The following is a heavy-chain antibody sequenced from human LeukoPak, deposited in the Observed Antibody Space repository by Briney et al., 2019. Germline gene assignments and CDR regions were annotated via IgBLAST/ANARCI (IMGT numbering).Heavy chain of an antibody. D-gene: IGHD3-10*01. CDR1: GVIFSTYA. Sequence: PGGSLRLSCAASGVIFSTYAMNWVRQAPGKGLEWVSSISGSGGNTYYADSVKGRFTISRDNSKNTLYLQMNSLRADDTAVYYCAKSFSGTFFDYWGQGTLVTIPS. V-gene: IGHV3-23*01. CDR3: AKSFSGTFFDY. CDR2: ISGSGGNT. J-gene: IGHJ4*02.